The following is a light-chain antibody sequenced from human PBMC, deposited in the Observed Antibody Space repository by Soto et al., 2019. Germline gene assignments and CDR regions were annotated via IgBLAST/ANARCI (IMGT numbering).Light chain of an antibody. CDR3: QQSYSTPLT. J-gene: IGKJ4*01. V-gene: IGKV1-39*01. CDR1: QSIGGF. CDR2: AAA. Sequence: DIQRTQSPCSVSASPGDRVSISCPASQSIGGFLNWYQQKLGKAPKLLIYAAASLQSGVPSRFSGSGSGTDFTLTISSLQPEDFATDYCQQSYSTPLTFGGGTKVDIK.